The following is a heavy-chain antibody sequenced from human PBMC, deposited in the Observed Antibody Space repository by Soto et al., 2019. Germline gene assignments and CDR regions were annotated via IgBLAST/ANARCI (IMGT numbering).Heavy chain of an antibody. J-gene: IGHJ6*02. CDR3: ATVVGCCSSTSCYQYSGMDV. CDR1: GYTLTELS. D-gene: IGHD2-2*01. CDR2: FDPEDGET. Sequence: ASVKVSCKVSGYTLTELSMHWVRQAPGKGLEWMGGFDPEDGETIYAQKFQGRVTMTEDTSTDTAYMELSSLRSEDTAVYYCATVVGCCSSTSCYQYSGMDVWGQGTTVTVSS. V-gene: IGHV1-24*01.